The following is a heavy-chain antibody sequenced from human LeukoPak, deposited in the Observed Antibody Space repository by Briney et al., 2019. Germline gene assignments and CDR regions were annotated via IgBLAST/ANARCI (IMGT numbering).Heavy chain of an antibody. J-gene: IGHJ4*02. CDR1: GGSISSGDYY. CDR2: IYESGTT. Sequence: SETLSLTCTVSGGSISSGDYYWSWIRQPPGKGLEWIGYIYESGTTYYNPSLKSRHTISVDTSKNQFSLKLSSVTAADTAVYYCARAQAYGDARFDFWGQGTLATVSS. CDR3: ARAQAYGDARFDF. V-gene: IGHV4-30-4*01. D-gene: IGHD4-17*01.